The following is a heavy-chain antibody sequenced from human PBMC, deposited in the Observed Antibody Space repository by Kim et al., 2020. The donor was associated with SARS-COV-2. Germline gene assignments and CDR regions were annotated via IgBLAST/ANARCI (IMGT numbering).Heavy chain of an antibody. CDR1: GYTLTELS. Sequence: ASVKVSCKVSGYTLTELSMHWVRQAPGKGLEWMGGFDPEDGETIYAQKFQGRVTMTEDTSTDTAYMELSSLRSEDTAVYYCATEIAAWATMGICYFDYWGQGTLVTVSS. CDR3: ATEIAAWATMGICYFDY. CDR2: FDPEDGET. V-gene: IGHV1-24*01. D-gene: IGHD5-12*01. J-gene: IGHJ4*02.